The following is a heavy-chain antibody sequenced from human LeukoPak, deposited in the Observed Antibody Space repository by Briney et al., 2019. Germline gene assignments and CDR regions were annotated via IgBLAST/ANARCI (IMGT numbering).Heavy chain of an antibody. CDR3: AKVKGPEGYCSITSCLADY. Sequence: GGSLRLSCAVSGFTFSSYGMTWVRQAPGKGLEWVSAISSSGGNTYYADSVKGRFTISRDNSKNTLYLQLNSLRSEDTAVYYCAKVKGPEGYCSITSCLADYWGQGTLVTVSS. J-gene: IGHJ4*02. V-gene: IGHV3-23*01. CDR1: GFTFSSYG. D-gene: IGHD2-2*01. CDR2: ISSSGGNT.